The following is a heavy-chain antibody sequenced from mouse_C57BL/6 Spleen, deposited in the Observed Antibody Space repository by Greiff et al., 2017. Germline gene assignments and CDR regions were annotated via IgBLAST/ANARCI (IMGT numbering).Heavy chain of an antibody. CDR2: IDPSDSET. V-gene: IGHV1-52*01. CDR3: ARSPAAQATGVYYAMDY. D-gene: IGHD3-2*02. CDR1: GYTFTSYW. Sequence: VQLQEPGAELVRPGSSVKLSCKASGYTFTSYWMHWVKQRPIQGLEWIGNIDPSDSETHYNQKFKDKATLTVDKSSSTAYMQLSSLTSEDSAVYYCARSPAAQATGVYYAMDYWGQGTSVTVSS. J-gene: IGHJ4*01.